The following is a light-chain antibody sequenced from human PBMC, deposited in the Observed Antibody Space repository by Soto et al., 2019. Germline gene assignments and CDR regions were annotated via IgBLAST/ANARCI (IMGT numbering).Light chain of an antibody. Sequence: QSVLTQPPSASGTPGQRVTISCSGSSSNIGSNTVNWYQQLPGTAPKLLIYSNNQRPSGVPDRFSGSRSGTSASLASSGLQSEDEGDYYCAAWDDSLNGRGVFGGGTKVTVL. J-gene: IGLJ3*02. V-gene: IGLV1-44*01. CDR3: AAWDDSLNGRGV. CDR2: SNN. CDR1: SSNIGSNT.